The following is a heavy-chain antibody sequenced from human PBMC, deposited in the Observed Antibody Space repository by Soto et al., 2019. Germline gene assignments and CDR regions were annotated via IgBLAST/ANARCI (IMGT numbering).Heavy chain of an antibody. J-gene: IGHJ6*02. V-gene: IGHV4-31*03. Sequence: QVQLQESGPGLVKPSQTLSLTCTVSGDSISSGYYWSWIRQHPGKGLEWIGYIYYSGSTYYNPSLNSRVTMSVDTSKNQFSLSLTSATAADTAVYYCARDQGGFGDYAVWGQGTTVIVSS. CDR2: IYYSGST. CDR3: ARDQGGFGDYAV. CDR1: GDSISSGYY. D-gene: IGHD4-17*01.